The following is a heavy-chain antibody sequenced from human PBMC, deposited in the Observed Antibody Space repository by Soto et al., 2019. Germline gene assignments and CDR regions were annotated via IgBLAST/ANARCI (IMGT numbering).Heavy chain of an antibody. CDR1: GFTFRSYA. Sequence: GGSLRLSCAASGFTFRSYAMSWVRQAPGKALEWVSTISDSGGSTYYGDSVRGRFTISRDNSKNTLFLQMNSLRAEDTAVYYCAKVEAAAGQNYWGQGALVTVSS. V-gene: IGHV3-23*01. CDR3: AKVEAAAGQNY. CDR2: ISDSGGST. D-gene: IGHD6-13*01. J-gene: IGHJ4*02.